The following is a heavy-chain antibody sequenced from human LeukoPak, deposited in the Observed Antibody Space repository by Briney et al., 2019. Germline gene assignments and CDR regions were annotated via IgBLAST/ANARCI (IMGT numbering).Heavy chain of an antibody. V-gene: IGHV1-2*04. D-gene: IGHD6-13*01. J-gene: IGHJ6*04. CDR2: INPNSGGT. CDR3: AREGSTWYPPYYYYYGMDV. CDR1: GYTFTGYY. Sequence: GASVKVSCKASGYTFTGYYMLWVRQAPGQGVEWRGWINPNSGGTNYAQKFQRWVTMTRDTSTSTAYMELSRLRSDDTAVYYCAREGSTWYPPYYYYYGMDVWGKGTTVTVSS.